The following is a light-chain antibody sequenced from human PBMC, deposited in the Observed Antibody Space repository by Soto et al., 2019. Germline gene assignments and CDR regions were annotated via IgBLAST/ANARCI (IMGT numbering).Light chain of an antibody. CDR2: DVS. CDR3: SSYTSSSTVV. J-gene: IGLJ2*01. CDR1: SSDVGGYNY. Sequence: QSALTQPASVSGSPGQSITISCTRTSSDVGGYNYVSWYQQHPGKAPKLMIYDVSNRPSGVSNRFSGSKSGNTASLTISGLQAEDVADYYCSSYTSSSTVVFGGGTKLTVL. V-gene: IGLV2-14*01.